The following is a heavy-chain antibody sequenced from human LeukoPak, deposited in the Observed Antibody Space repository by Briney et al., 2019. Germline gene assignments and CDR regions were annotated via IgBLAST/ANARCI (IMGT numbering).Heavy chain of an antibody. V-gene: IGHV1-69*04. CDR1: GGTFSSYA. Sequence: GASVKVSCKASGGTFSSYAISWVRQAPGQGLEWMGRIIPTLGIANYAQKFQGRVTITADKSTSTAYMELSSLRSEDTAVYYCARESYPRGYSYGVRPHYYYYGMDVWGQGTTVTVSS. D-gene: IGHD5-18*01. J-gene: IGHJ6*02. CDR3: ARESYPRGYSYGVRPHYYYYGMDV. CDR2: IIPTLGIA.